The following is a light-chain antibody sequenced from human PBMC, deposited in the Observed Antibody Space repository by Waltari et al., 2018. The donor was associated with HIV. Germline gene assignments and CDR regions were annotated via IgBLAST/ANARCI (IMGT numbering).Light chain of an antibody. CDR2: DVT. V-gene: IGLV2-14*03. Sequence: SALTQPASVSGSPGQSITISCLGASSDIGSFDYVSWYQQHPDKAPKLILYDVTYRPSGVSGRFSGSRSGSMASLTISGLQPEDEAYYFCCSYSDSGTILFGGGTRVTVL. CDR1: SSDIGSFDY. J-gene: IGLJ2*01. CDR3: CSYSDSGTIL.